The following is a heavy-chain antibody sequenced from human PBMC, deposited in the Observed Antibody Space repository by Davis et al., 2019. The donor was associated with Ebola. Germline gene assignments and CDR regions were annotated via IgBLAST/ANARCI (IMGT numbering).Heavy chain of an antibody. CDR2: IRSKANSYAT. CDR3: TRRVNDFWSGYYWFDP. D-gene: IGHD3-3*01. Sequence: PGGSLRPSCAASGFTLSGSAMHWARQASGKGLEWVGRIRSKANSYATAYAASVKGRFTISRDDSKNTAYLQMNSLKTEDTAVYYCTRRVNDFWSGYYWFDPWGQGTLVTVSS. CDR1: GFTLSGSA. V-gene: IGHV3-73*01. J-gene: IGHJ5*02.